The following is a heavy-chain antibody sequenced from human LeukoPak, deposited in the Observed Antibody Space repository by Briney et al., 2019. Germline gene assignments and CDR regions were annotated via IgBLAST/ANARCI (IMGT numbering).Heavy chain of an antibody. CDR1: GGSISSSNW. CDR2: IYHSGNT. Sequence: SGTLSLTCAVSGGSISSSNWWSWVRQPPGKGLEWIGEIYHSGNTNYNPSLKSRVTISVDKSKNQFSLKLSSVTAADTAVYYCARGKWLATGYFDYWGQGTLVTVSS. J-gene: IGHJ4*02. D-gene: IGHD6-19*01. V-gene: IGHV4-4*02. CDR3: ARGKWLATGYFDY.